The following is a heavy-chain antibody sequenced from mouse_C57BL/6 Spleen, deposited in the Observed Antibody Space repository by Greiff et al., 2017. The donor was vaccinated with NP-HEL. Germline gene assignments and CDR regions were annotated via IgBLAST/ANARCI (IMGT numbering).Heavy chain of an antibody. CDR3: ASHIYYGYVYYFDY. D-gene: IGHD2-2*01. CDR1: GFTFTDYY. CDR2: IRNKANGYTT. Sequence: EVNVVESGGGLVQPGGSLSLSCAASGFTFTDYYMSWVRQPPGKALEWLGFIRNKANGYTTEYSASVKGRFTISRDNSQSILYLQMNAPRAEDGATYYCASHIYYGYVYYFDYWGQGTTLTVSS. V-gene: IGHV7-3*01. J-gene: IGHJ2*01.